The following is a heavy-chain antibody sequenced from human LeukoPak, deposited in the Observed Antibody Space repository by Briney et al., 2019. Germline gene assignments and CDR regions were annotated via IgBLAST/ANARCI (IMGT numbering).Heavy chain of an antibody. CDR3: ARGYGSGSYYGRYDYYYYMDV. D-gene: IGHD3-10*01. V-gene: IGHV1-8*01. Sequence: ASVKVSCKASGYTFTSYDINWVRQATGQGLEWMGWMNPNSGNTGYAQKFQGRVTMTRNTSISTAYMEPSSLRSEDTAVYYCARGYGSGSYYGRYDYYYYMDVWGKGTTVTVSS. CDR2: MNPNSGNT. CDR1: GYTFTSYD. J-gene: IGHJ6*03.